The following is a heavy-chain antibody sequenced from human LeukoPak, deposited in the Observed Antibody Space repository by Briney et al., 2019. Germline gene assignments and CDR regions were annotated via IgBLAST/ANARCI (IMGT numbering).Heavy chain of an antibody. CDR2: TYYRSKWYN. D-gene: IGHD2-15*01. CDR1: GDSVSSNSAA. CDR3: ARHLTYTVVTCFMCYFDY. Sequence: SQTLSLTCAISGDSVSSNSAAWNWIRQSPSRGLEWLGRTYYRSKWYNDYAVSVKSRITINPDTSKNQFSLKLSSVTAADTAVYYCARHLTYTVVTCFMCYFDYWGQGTLVTVSS. J-gene: IGHJ4*02. V-gene: IGHV6-1*01.